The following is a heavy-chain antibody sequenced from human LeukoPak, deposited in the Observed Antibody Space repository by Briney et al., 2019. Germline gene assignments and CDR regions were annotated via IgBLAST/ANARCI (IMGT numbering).Heavy chain of an antibody. CDR1: GFTLSSHG. D-gene: IGHD1-26*01. CDR2: IWYDGSKE. V-gene: IGHV3-33*01. J-gene: IGHJ4*02. Sequence: PGGSLRLSCAASGFTLSSHGMHWVRQAPGKGLEWVALIWYDGSKENYADSVKGRFTISRDMSKNTLNLQMYSLRVEDTAVFYCARDLSFGSLDFRGQGTLVTVSS. CDR3: ARDLSFGSLDF.